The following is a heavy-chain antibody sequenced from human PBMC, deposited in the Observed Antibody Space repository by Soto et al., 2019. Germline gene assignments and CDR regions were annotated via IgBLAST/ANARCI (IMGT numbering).Heavy chain of an antibody. Sequence: SETLSLTCTVSGGSISSYYWSWIRQPPGKGLEWIGYIYYSGSTNYNPSLKSRVTISVDTSKNQFSLKLSSVTAADTAVYYCARRRYYGSGRHPVDDYWGQGTLVTSP. CDR2: IYYSGST. J-gene: IGHJ4*02. D-gene: IGHD3-10*01. CDR1: GGSISSYY. CDR3: ARRRYYGSGRHPVDDY. V-gene: IGHV4-59*01.